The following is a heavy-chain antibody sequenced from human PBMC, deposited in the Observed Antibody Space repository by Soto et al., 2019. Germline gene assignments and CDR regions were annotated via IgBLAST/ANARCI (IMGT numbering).Heavy chain of an antibody. V-gene: IGHV3-66*01. CDR3: ARGPRARGIAARPDRGGLNWFDP. J-gene: IGHJ5*02. CDR1: GFTVSSNY. D-gene: IGHD6-6*01. Sequence: GGSLRLSCAASGFTVSSNYMSWVRQAPGKGLEWVSVIYSGGSTYYADSVKGRFTISRDNSKNTLYLQMNSLRAEDTAVYYCARGPRARGIAARPDRGGLNWFDPWGQGTLVTVSS. CDR2: IYSGGST.